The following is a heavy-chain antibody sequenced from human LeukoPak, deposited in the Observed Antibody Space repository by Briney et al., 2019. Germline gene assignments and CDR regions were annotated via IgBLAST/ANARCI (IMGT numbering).Heavy chain of an antibody. CDR3: AMDDSSGYYSSYFDY. D-gene: IGHD3-22*01. Sequence: GGSLRLSCAASGFTFSSHDMHWVRQAPGKGLEWVAIISYDGGKKDYADSVKGRFSISRDNSKNTLYLQMNSLRAEDTAVYYCAMDDSSGYYSSYFDYWGQGTLVTVSS. V-gene: IGHV3-30*03. J-gene: IGHJ4*02. CDR2: ISYDGGKK. CDR1: GFTFSSHD.